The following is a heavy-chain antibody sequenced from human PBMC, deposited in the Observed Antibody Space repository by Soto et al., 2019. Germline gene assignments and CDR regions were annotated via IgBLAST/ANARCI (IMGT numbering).Heavy chain of an antibody. D-gene: IGHD3-9*01. CDR1: GFTFSSYS. J-gene: IGHJ4*02. Sequence: VQLVESGGGLVKPGGSLRLSCAASGFTFSSYSMNWVRQAPGKGLEWVSSISSSSSYIYYADSVKGRFTISRDNAKNSLYRQMNSLRAEDTAVYYCARDLFTLVNYFDYWGQGTLVTVSS. CDR2: ISSSSSYI. V-gene: IGHV3-21*01. CDR3: ARDLFTLVNYFDY.